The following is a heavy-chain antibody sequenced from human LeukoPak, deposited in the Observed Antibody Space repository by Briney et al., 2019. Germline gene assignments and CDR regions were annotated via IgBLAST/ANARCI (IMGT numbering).Heavy chain of an antibody. J-gene: IGHJ4*02. CDR2: ISGSGGST. CDR3: AGYNCSSTTCYTGGFDY. CDR1: GFTFNSYA. V-gene: IGHV3-23*01. D-gene: IGHD2-2*02. Sequence: TGGSLRLSCAASGFTFNSYAMSWVRQAPGKGLEWVSAISGSGGSTYYADSVKGRFTISRDSSKNTLYLQMNSLTAEDTAVYYCAGYNCSSTTCYTGGFDYWGQGTLVTVSS.